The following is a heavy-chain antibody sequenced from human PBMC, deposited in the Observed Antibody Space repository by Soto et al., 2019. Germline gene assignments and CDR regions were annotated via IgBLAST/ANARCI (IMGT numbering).Heavy chain of an antibody. Sequence: PGESLKISCKGSGYSFTSYWITWVRQMPGKGLEWMGRIDPSDSETNYSPPFQGHVTISVDKSVSTAYLQWSSLKASDTAMYYCARRAQLVDDYWGQGTPVTVSS. CDR3: ARRAQLVDDY. CDR2: IDPSDSET. CDR1: GYSFTSYW. D-gene: IGHD6-6*01. V-gene: IGHV5-10-1*01. J-gene: IGHJ4*02.